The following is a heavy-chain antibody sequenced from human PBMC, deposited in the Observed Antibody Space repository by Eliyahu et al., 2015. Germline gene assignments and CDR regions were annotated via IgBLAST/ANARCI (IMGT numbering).Heavy chain of an antibody. CDR1: GFTFSXYW. Sequence: EVQLVESGGGLVQPGGSLRXXCAASGFTFSXYWMXWVRQVPGKGMXWVXHINRXGSTTRYADSVKGRFTISRDNAKNTLFLQMNSLRAEDTAVYFCARAPDCGGGSCYSYHYYGMDVWGKGTTVTVSS. D-gene: IGHD2-15*01. J-gene: IGHJ6*04. CDR2: INRXGSTT. V-gene: IGHV3-74*01. CDR3: ARAPDCGGGSCYSYHYYGMDV.